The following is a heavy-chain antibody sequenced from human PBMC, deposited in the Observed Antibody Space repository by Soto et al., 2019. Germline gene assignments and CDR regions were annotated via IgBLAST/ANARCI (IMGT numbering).Heavy chain of an antibody. CDR2: ITPFNGNT. Sequence: SVKVSCKGSGYTFTYVYLHWLLQSPLQALEWMGWITPFNGNTKYAQRFQDRVAFTVDTSLNTAYMELSSLRSDDTAMFYCASGRYDASGYFDYWGQGTLVTVSS. CDR3: ASGRYDASGYFDY. D-gene: IGHD3-22*01. CDR1: GYTFTYVY. J-gene: IGHJ4*02. V-gene: IGHV1-45*02.